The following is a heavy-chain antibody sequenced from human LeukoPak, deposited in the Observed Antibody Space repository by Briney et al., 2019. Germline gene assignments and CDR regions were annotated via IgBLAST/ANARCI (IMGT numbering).Heavy chain of an antibody. V-gene: IGHV3-7*01. CDR1: GFTFSSYW. CDR2: IKQDGSEK. Sequence: PGGSLRLSCAASGFTFSSYWMSWVRQAPGKGLEWVANIKQDGSEKYYVDSVKGRFTISRDNAKNSLYLQMNSLRAEDTAVYYCARDNIAGFGYYYYGMDVWGQGTTVTVSS. J-gene: IGHJ6*02. D-gene: IGHD2/OR15-2a*01. CDR3: ARDNIAGFGYYYYGMDV.